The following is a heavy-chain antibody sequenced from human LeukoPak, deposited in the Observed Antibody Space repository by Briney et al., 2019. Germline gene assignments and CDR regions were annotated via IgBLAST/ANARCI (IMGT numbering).Heavy chain of an antibody. V-gene: IGHV3-11*01. CDR3: ARDRILWAYNRFDP. D-gene: IGHD2-21*01. CDR1: GFTFSDYY. Sequence: GSLRLSCAASGFTFSDYYMSWIRQAPGKGLEWVSYISSSGSTIHYADSVKGRFTISRDNAKNSLYLQMNSLRAEDTAVYYCARDRILWAYNRFDPWGQGTLVTVSS. CDR2: ISSSGSTI. J-gene: IGHJ5*02.